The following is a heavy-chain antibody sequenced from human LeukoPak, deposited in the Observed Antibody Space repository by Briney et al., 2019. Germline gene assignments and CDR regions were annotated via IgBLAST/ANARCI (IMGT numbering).Heavy chain of an antibody. CDR2: IYHSGST. CDR3: ARVGYSGSYSDDY. D-gene: IGHD1-26*01. CDR1: GGSISSSNW. V-gene: IGHV4-4*02. Sequence: SETLSLTCAVSGGSISSSNWWSWVRQPPGKGLEWIGEIYHSGSTNYNPSLKSRVTISVDKSKNQFSLKLSSVTAADTAVYYCARVGYSGSYSDDYWGQGTLVTVSS. J-gene: IGHJ4*02.